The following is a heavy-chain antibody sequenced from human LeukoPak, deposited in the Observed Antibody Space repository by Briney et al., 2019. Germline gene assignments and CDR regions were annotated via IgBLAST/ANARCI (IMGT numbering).Heavy chain of an antibody. CDR3: ARVYCSSTSCYTHWFDP. CDR1: GGSISSGGYY. CDR2: IYHSGST. D-gene: IGHD2-2*02. Sequence: PSETLSLTCTVSGGSISSGGYYWSWIRQPPGKGLEWIGYIYHSGSTYYNPSLKSRVTISVDRSKNQFSLKLSSVTAADTAVYYCARVYCSSTSCYTHWFDPWGQGTLVTVSS. V-gene: IGHV4-30-2*01. J-gene: IGHJ5*02.